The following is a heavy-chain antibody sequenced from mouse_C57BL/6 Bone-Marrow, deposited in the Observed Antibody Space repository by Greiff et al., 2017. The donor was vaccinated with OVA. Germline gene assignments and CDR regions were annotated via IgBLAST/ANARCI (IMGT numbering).Heavy chain of an antibody. CDR1: GYTFTDYE. J-gene: IGHJ3*01. CDR3: TGAKLGLFAY. Sequence: VQLQESGAELVRPGASVTLSCKASGYTFTDYEMHWVKQTPVHGLEWIGAIDPETGGTAYNQKFKGKAILTADKSSSTAYMELRSLTSEDSAVYYCTGAKLGLFAYWGQGTLVTVSA. D-gene: IGHD4-1*01. V-gene: IGHV1-15*01. CDR2: IDPETGGT.